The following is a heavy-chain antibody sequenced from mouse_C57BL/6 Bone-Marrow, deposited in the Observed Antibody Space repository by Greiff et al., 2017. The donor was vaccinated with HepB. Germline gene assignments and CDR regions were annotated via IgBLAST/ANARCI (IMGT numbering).Heavy chain of an antibody. V-gene: IGHV1-55*01. J-gene: IGHJ2*01. Sequence: QVQLQQPGAELVKPGASVKMSCKASGYTFPSYWITWVKQRPGQGLEWIGDIYPGSGSTNYNEKFKSKATMTVDTSSSTAYMQLSILTSEDSSVYYCARAVMITYYVGYGGQGTTPTVSS. CDR1: GYTFPSYW. D-gene: IGHD2-4*01. CDR3: ARAVMITYYVGY. CDR2: IYPGSGST.